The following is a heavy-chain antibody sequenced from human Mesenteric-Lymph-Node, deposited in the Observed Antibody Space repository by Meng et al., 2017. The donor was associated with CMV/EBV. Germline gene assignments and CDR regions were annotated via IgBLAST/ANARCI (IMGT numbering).Heavy chain of an antibody. V-gene: IGHV4-59*13. J-gene: IGHJ5*02. CDR1: GDSINTYY. D-gene: IGHD2-8*01. Sequence: SETLSLTCSVSGDSINTYYWSWIRQPPGKGLEWIAHIYYNGDTTFNPSLKSRVSMSVDTSKNQFSLKLSSVTAADTAVYYCARSCVLGYCSTTSGGAFDPWGQGTLVTVSS. CDR2: IYYNGDT. CDR3: ARSCVLGYCSTTSGGAFDP.